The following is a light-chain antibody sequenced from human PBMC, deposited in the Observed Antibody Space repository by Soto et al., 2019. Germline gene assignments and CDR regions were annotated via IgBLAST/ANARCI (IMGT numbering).Light chain of an antibody. V-gene: IGKV3-20*01. Sequence: EVVLTQSPGTLSLSPGERATLTCRASQSISSRYLAWYQHKPAQAPRLLIYGAYVRATGIPDRFSGSASGTDFTLNTEFTLTISRLEPEDCAVYYCHQSVISPYTFGQGTNLEIK. CDR1: QSISSRY. J-gene: IGKJ2*01. CDR3: HQSVISPYT. CDR2: GAY.